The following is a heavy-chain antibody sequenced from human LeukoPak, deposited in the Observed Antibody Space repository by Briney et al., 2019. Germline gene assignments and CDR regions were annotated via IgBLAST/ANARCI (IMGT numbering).Heavy chain of an antibody. V-gene: IGHV3-74*01. Sequence: GGSLRLSCGASGFTFSSYWMHWVRQAPGKGLVWVSLINSDGSSTRYADSVKGRFTISRDNAKNTLYLQMNSLRAEDTAVYYCARRAGFEGMYYFGYWGQGTLVTVSS. D-gene: IGHD5-12*01. CDR1: GFTFSSYW. J-gene: IGHJ4*02. CDR2: INSDGSST. CDR3: ARRAGFEGMYYFGY.